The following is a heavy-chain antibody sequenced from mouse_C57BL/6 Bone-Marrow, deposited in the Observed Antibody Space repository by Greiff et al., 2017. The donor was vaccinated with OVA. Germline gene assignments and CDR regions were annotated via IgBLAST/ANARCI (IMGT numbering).Heavy chain of an antibody. V-gene: IGHV1-64*01. D-gene: IGHD2-4*01. CDR2: IHPNSGST. J-gene: IGHJ4*01. CDR3: ARYDYAYAMDY. Sequence: QVQLQQPGAELLKPGASVKLSCKASGYTFTSYWMHWVKQRPGQGLEWIGMIHPNSGSTNYNEKFKSKATLTVDKSSSTAYMQLSSLTSEDSAVYYCARYDYAYAMDYWGQGTSVTVSS. CDR1: GYTFTSYW.